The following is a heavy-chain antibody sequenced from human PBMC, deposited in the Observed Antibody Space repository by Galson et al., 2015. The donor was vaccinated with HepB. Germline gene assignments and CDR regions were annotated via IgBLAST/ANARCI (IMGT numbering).Heavy chain of an antibody. V-gene: IGHV1-69*13. Sequence: SVKVSCKASGGTFSSYAISWVRQAPGQGLEWMGGIIPIFGTANYAQKFQGRVTITADESTSTAYMELSSLRSEDTAVYYCARDLVEIAPIDLSHGMDVWGQGTTVTVSS. J-gene: IGHJ6*02. CDR2: IIPIFGTA. CDR1: GGTFSSYA. CDR3: ARDLVEIAPIDLSHGMDV. D-gene: IGHD5-12*01.